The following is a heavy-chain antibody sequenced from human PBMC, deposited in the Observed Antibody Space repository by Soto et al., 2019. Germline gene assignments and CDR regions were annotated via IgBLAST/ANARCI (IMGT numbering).Heavy chain of an antibody. CDR2: MYSDGRT. D-gene: IGHD3-16*01. V-gene: IGHV3-53*01. Sequence: GGSLRLSCAASGFLVRNNYMTWVRQAPGMGLEWVSAMYSDGRTFYAESVKGRFIISRDNSDNTLYLQMHSLRAEDTALHYSARHLYEGALDVWGQGTMVTVSS. CDR3: ARHLYEGALDV. J-gene: IGHJ3*01. CDR1: GFLVRNNY.